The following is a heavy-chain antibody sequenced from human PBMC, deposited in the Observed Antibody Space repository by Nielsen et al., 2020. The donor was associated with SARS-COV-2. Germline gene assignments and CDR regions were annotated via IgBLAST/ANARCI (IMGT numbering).Heavy chain of an antibody. V-gene: IGHV1-46*01. D-gene: IGHD6-13*01. CDR3: ARGGYSSSWRFDY. Sequence: ASVKVSCKASGYTFTTYNMFWVRQAPGQGLEWMGTINPSGGSTTYAQKFQGRVTMTRDTSTNTVYMELSSLKSEDTAVYYCARGGYSSSWRFDYWGQGTLVTVSS. J-gene: IGHJ4*02. CDR2: INPSGGST. CDR1: GYTFTTYN.